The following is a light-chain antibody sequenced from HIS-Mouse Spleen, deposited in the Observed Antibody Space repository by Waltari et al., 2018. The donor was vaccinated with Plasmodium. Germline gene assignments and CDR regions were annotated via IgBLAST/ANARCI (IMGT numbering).Light chain of an antibody. J-gene: IGKJ3*01. Sequence: DIQMTQSPSSLSASVGDRVTITFKASQDISNYLNWYQQKPGKAPKLLIYDASKLETVVPSRFSGSGSGTDFTFTISSLQPEDIATYYCQQYDNLPPLFTFGPGTKVDIK. V-gene: IGKV1-33*01. CDR3: QQYDNLPPLFT. CDR1: QDISNY. CDR2: DAS.